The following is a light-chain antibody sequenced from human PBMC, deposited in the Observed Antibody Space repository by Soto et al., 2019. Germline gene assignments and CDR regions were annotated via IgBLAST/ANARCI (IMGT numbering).Light chain of an antibody. CDR2: GAS. CDR1: QSFSSSY. Sequence: EIVLTQSPGTLSLSPGERVTLSCRASQSFSSSYLAWYQQKPGQAPRLLIYGASSRATGIPDRFICSGSGKDFTLTISRLEPEDFAVYYFQQYGSSPWTFAQGTKVEIK. CDR3: QQYGSSPWT. V-gene: IGKV3-20*01. J-gene: IGKJ1*01.